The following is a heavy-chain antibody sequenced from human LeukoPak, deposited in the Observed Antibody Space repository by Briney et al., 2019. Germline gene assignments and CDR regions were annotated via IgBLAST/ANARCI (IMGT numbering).Heavy chain of an antibody. D-gene: IGHD6-19*01. J-gene: IGHJ4*02. Sequence: ASVKVSCKASGYTFTGYYMHWVRQAPGQGLEWMGWINPNSGGTNYAQKFQGRVTMTRDTSISTAYMELSRLRSDDTAVYYYARGRYSSGWFDFDYWGQGTLVTVSS. V-gene: IGHV1-2*02. CDR2: INPNSGGT. CDR3: ARGRYSSGWFDFDY. CDR1: GYTFTGYY.